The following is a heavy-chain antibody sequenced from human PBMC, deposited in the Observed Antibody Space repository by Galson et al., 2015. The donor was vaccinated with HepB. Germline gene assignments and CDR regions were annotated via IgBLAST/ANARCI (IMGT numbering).Heavy chain of an antibody. CDR1: GFTFSSYG. J-gene: IGHJ4*02. D-gene: IGHD5-24*01. CDR3: AKDQMATMYYFDY. Sequence: SLRLSCAASGFTFSSYGMHWVRQAPGKGLEWVAFIRYDGSNKYYADSVKGRFTISRDNSKNTLYLQMNSLRAEDTAVYYCAKDQMATMYYFDYWGQGTLVTVSS. CDR2: IRYDGSNK. V-gene: IGHV3-30*02.